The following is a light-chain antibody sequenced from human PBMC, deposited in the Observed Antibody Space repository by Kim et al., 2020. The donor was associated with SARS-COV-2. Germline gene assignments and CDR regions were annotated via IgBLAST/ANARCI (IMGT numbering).Light chain of an antibody. J-gene: IGKJ1*01. CDR2: AAS. V-gene: IGKV1-39*01. Sequence: ASVGDRVTITCRASQSISSYLNWYQQKPGRAPKLLIYAASSVQSGVPSRFSGSGSGTDFTHTISSLQPEEFATYYCQQSYSTPPTFGQGTKVDIK. CDR3: QQSYSTPPT. CDR1: QSISSY.